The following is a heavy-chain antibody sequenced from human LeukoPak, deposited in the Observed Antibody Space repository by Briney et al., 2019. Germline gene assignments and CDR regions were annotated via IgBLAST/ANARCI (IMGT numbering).Heavy chain of an antibody. V-gene: IGHV1-69*04. CDR3: ASYPQSGDNWFDP. CDR1: GGTFSSYA. Sequence: SVKVSCKASGGTFSSYAISWVRQAPGQGLEWMGRMIPIFGIANYAQKFQGRVTITADKSTSAAYMELSSLRSEDTAVYYCASYPQSGDNWFDPWGQGTLVTVSS. J-gene: IGHJ5*02. CDR2: MIPIFGIA. D-gene: IGHD3-10*01.